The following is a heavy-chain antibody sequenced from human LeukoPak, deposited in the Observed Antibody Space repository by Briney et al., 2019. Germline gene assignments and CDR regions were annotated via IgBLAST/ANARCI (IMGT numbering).Heavy chain of an antibody. CDR1: GFTFSSYS. CDR3: ARYYGDWRAFDF. CDR2: ISSSSSTI. V-gene: IGHV3-48*04. D-gene: IGHD4-17*01. Sequence: GGSLRLSCAASGFTFSSYSMNWVRQAPGKGLEWVSYISSSSSTIYYADSVKGRFTISRDNAKNSLYLQMNSLRAEDTALYHCARYYGDWRAFDFWGQGTMVTVSS. J-gene: IGHJ3*01.